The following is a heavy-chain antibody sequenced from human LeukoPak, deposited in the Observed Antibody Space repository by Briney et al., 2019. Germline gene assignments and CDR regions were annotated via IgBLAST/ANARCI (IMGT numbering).Heavy chain of an antibody. Sequence: ASVKVSCKASGYTFTNYYIDWVRQAPGQGLEWMGIFNPSVATTNYAQKFQGRVTMTRDMSTTTVYMDLSSLRSEDTAIYYCARDHNSGSNKGSFDYWGQGTLVTVSA. CDR1: GYTFTNYY. V-gene: IGHV1-46*01. J-gene: IGHJ4*02. CDR3: ARDHNSGSNKGSFDY. D-gene: IGHD1-26*01. CDR2: FNPSVATT.